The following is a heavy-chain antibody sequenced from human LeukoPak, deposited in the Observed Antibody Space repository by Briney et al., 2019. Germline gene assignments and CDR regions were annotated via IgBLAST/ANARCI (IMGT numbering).Heavy chain of an antibody. V-gene: IGHV1-69*13. D-gene: IGHD3-3*01. CDR2: IIPIFGTA. CDR3: GGGLFGVLYYYGMDV. J-gene: IGHJ6*02. Sequence: SVKVSCKASGYTFTGYYMHWVRQAPGQGLEWMGGIIPIFGTANYAQKFQGRVTITADESTSTAYMELSSLRSEDTAVYYCGGGLFGVLYYYGMDVWGQGTTVTVSS. CDR1: GYTFTGYY.